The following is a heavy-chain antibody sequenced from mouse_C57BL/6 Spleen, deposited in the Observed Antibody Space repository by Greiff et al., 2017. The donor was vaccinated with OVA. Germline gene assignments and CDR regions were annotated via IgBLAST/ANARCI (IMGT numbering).Heavy chain of an antibody. V-gene: IGHV2-2*01. CDR2: IWSGGST. Sequence: VKLVESGPGLVQPSQSLSITCTVSGFSLTSYGVHWVRQSPGKGLEWLGVIWSGGSTDYNAAFISRLSISKDNSKSQVFFKMNSLQADDTAIYYCARKGDDYYAMDYWGQGTSVTVSS. J-gene: IGHJ4*01. CDR3: ARKGDDYYAMDY. CDR1: GFSLTSYG.